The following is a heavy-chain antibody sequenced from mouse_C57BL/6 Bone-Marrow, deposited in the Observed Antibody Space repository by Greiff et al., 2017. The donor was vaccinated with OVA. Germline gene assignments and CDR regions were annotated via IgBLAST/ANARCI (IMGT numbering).Heavy chain of an antibody. Sequence: DVQLVESGGGLVKPGGSLKLSCAASGFTFSDYGMHWVRQAPEKGLEWVAYISSGSSTIYYADTVKGRFTISRDNAKNTLFLQMTSLRSEDTAMYYCARTRYFDVWGTGTTVTVSS. CDR3: ARTRYFDV. V-gene: IGHV5-17*01. CDR2: ISSGSSTI. CDR1: GFTFSDYG. J-gene: IGHJ1*03.